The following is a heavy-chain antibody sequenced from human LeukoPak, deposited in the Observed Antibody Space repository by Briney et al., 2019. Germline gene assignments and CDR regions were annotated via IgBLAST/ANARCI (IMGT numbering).Heavy chain of an antibody. CDR3: ARLQVVPAATPISYFDY. CDR1: GFTFSSYE. Sequence: PGGSLRLSCAASGFTFSSYEMNWVRQAPGKGLEWVSYISSSGSTIYYADSVKGRFTISRDNAKNSLYLQMNSLRAEDTAVYYCARLQVVPAATPISYFDYWGQGTLVTVSS. J-gene: IGHJ4*02. D-gene: IGHD2-2*01. V-gene: IGHV3-48*03. CDR2: ISSSGSTI.